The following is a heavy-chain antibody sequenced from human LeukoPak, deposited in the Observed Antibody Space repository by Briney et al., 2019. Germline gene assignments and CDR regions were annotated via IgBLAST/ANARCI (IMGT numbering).Heavy chain of an antibody. CDR2: ISGSGGST. V-gene: IGHV3-23*01. CDR1: GFTFSSYV. D-gene: IGHD3-22*01. Sequence: PGGSLRLSCAASGFTFSSYVMSWVRQAPGKGLEWVSVISGSGGSTYYADSVKGRFTISRDNSKNTLYLQMNSLRAEDTAVYYCAKVYYDSSGYFEYWGQGTLDTVSS. CDR3: AKVYYDSSGYFEY. J-gene: IGHJ4*02.